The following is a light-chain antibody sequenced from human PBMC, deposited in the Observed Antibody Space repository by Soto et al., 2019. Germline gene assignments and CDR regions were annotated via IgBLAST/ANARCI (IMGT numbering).Light chain of an antibody. V-gene: IGLV1-40*01. CDR1: MSNIGAGYD. CDR2: GHS. J-gene: IGLJ2*01. Sequence: QSVLTQPPSVSGAPGQRVTIACTGSMSNIGAGYDVHWYRHLPGAVPKFLLSGHSHRPSGVPDRLSGSKSGTSASLAITGLQAEDEATYYCQSYDSGLVGLIFGAGTKLTVL. CDR3: QSYDSGLVGLI.